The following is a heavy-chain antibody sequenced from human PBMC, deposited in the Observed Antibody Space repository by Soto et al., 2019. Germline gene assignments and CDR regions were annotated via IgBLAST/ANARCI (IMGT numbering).Heavy chain of an antibody. V-gene: IGHV4-59*01. Sequence: PSETLSLTCTVSGGSISSYYWSWIRQPPGNGLEWIGYIYYSGSTNYNPSLKSRVTISVDTSKNQFSLKLSSVTAADTAVYYCARGRAGDYGLYYYYGMDVWGQGTTVTVSS. CDR2: IYYSGST. D-gene: IGHD2-21*02. CDR1: GGSISSYY. CDR3: ARGRAGDYGLYYYYGMDV. J-gene: IGHJ6*02.